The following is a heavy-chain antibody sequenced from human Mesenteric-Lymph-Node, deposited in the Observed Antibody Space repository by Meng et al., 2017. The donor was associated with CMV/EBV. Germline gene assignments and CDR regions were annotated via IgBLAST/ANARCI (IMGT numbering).Heavy chain of an antibody. D-gene: IGHD6-19*01. J-gene: IGHJ4*02. CDR3: AKDPAGTRGYYFDY. CDR1: GFTFSSYG. Sequence: GESLKISCAASGFTFSSYGMHWVRQAPGKGLEWVAFIRYDGSNKYYADSVKGRFTISRDNSKNTLYLQMNSLRAEDTAVYYCAKDPAGTRGYYFDYWGQGTLVTVSS. V-gene: IGHV3-30*02. CDR2: IRYDGSNK.